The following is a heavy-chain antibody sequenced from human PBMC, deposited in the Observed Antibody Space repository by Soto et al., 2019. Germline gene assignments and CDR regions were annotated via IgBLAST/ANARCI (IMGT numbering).Heavy chain of an antibody. CDR3: TKGYYYDTCGYFGS. J-gene: IGHJ4*02. Sequence: PGGSLRLSCAASGFTSSSYAMGWVHQAPGKGLELVSTISAGGGRTYYADSVKGRFTISRDNSKNTLYLQMNSLRAEDTAVYYCTKGYYYDTCGYFGSWGQGTLVTVSS. CDR1: GFTSSSYA. CDR2: ISAGGGRT. D-gene: IGHD3-22*01. V-gene: IGHV3-23*01.